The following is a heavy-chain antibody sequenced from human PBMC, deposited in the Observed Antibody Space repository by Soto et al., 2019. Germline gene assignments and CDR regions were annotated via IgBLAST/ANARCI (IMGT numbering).Heavy chain of an antibody. CDR1: GASISSDDYY. J-gene: IGHJ6*02. Sequence: QVQLQESGPGLVKPSQTLSLTCSISGASISSDDYYWSWFRQPPGTGLEWLGYISYSGSTYYNPSLKCRITISVDTSKTQFSLILSSVTAADTDVFYCAREVNNYYGMDVWGQGTTVTVSS. V-gene: IGHV4-30-4*01. CDR2: ISYSGST. CDR3: AREVNNYYGMDV.